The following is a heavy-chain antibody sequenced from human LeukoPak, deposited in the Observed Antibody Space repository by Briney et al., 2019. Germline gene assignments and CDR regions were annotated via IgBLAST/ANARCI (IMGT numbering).Heavy chain of an antibody. CDR2: MSYGGANE. J-gene: IGHJ4*02. D-gene: IGHD1-26*01. V-gene: IGHV3-30-3*01. CDR1: GFTFTNYA. CDR3: TRDFRIVVTDY. Sequence: GGSLRLSCAASGFTFTNYALHWVRQAPGKGLEWVAVMSYGGANEYYADSVKGRFTISRDDSKNTPYLQMNSLRTEDTAIYYCTRDFRIVVTDYWGQGTLVTVSS.